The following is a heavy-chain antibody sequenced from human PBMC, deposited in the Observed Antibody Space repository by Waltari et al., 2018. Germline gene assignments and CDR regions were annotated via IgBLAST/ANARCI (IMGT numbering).Heavy chain of an antibody. J-gene: IGHJ4*02. CDR3: ARDRRKYYDFWSGYYLPFDY. CDR2: IIPIFGTA. D-gene: IGHD3-3*01. V-gene: IGHV1-69*12. CDR1: GGTFSSYA. Sequence: QVQLVQSGAEVKKPGSSVKVSCKASGGTFSSYAISWVRQAPGQGLEWMGGIIPIFGTANYAQKCQGRVTITADESTSTAYMELSSLRSEDTAVYYCARDRRKYYDFWSGYYLPFDYWGQGTLVTVSS.